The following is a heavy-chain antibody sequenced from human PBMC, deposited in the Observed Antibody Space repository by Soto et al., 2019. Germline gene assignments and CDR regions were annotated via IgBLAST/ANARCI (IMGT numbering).Heavy chain of an antibody. CDR2: IYWDDDK. CDR1: GFSLSTSRVG. D-gene: IGHD6-13*01. V-gene: IGHV2-5*02. CDR3: ARRHGATAGDHFDY. Sequence: SGPTLVNPTQTLTLTCTLSGFSLSTSRVGVGWIRQPPGKALEWLGIIYWDDDKRYRPSLESRLTITKDTSKNQVVLTMTNMDPVDTATYYCARRHGATAGDHFDYWGQGTLVTVSS. J-gene: IGHJ4*02.